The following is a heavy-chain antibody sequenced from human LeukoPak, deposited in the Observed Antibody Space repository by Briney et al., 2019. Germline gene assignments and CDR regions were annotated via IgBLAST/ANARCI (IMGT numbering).Heavy chain of an antibody. V-gene: IGHV4-59*08. CDR1: GGSISTYY. CDR3: ATKGNWFDP. J-gene: IGHJ5*02. Sequence: PSETLSLTCTVSGGSISTYYWSWIRQSPGKGLEWIGYIHYSGTTNYNPSLKSRVTMLLDTSKNLFSLRLSSVTAADTAVYFCATKGNWFDPWGQGTLVTVSS. CDR2: IHYSGTT.